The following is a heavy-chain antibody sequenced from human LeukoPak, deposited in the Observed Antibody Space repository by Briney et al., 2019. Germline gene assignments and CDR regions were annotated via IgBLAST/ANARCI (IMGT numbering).Heavy chain of an antibody. CDR3: ARSRGAYSSSSGYFDY. Sequence: GGSLRLSCAASGFTFSGFVISWVRQAPGKGPQWVADISGSGGSTYYADSVKGRFTISRDNAKNSLYLQMNSLRAEDTAVYYCARSRGAYSSSSGYFDYWGQGTLVTVSS. CDR1: GFTFSGFV. V-gene: IGHV3-23*01. J-gene: IGHJ4*02. D-gene: IGHD6-6*01. CDR2: ISGSGGST.